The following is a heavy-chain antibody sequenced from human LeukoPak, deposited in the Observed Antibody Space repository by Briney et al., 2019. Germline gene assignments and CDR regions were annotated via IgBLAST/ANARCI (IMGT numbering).Heavy chain of an antibody. V-gene: IGHV1-69*13. J-gene: IGHJ4*02. Sequence: ASVKVSCKASGGTFSSYAISWVRQAPGQGLEWMGGIIPIFGTANYAQKFQGRVTITADESTSTAYMELSSLRSEDTAVYYCATARYYYDSSGYYYDLDCWGQGTLVTVSS. CDR1: GGTFSSYA. CDR2: IIPIFGTA. D-gene: IGHD3-22*01. CDR3: ATARYYYDSSGYYYDLDC.